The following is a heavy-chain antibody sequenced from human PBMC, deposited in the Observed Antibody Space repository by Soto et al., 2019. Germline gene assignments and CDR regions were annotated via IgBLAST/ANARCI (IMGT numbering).Heavy chain of an antibody. J-gene: IGHJ6*02. CDR2: ISSSSSYI. D-gene: IGHD1-26*01. CDR3: ARDLSDHYYYYGMDV. CDR1: GFTFSSYS. V-gene: IGHV3-21*01. Sequence: WSLRLSCAASGFTFSSYSMNWVRQAPGKGLEWASSISSSSSYIYYADSVKGRFTISRDNAKNSLYLQMNSLRAEDTAVYYCARDLSDHYYYYGMDVWGQGTTVTVSS.